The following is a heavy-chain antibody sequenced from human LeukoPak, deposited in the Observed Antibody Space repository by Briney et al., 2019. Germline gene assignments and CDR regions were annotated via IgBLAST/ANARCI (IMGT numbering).Heavy chain of an antibody. CDR3: ARNVSRGEPGGAFDI. CDR1: GGAISGRRDY. D-gene: IGHD3-16*01. J-gene: IGHJ3*02. V-gene: IGHV4-39*01. CDR2: IYYSGST. Sequence: SETLSLTCTVSGGAISGRRDYWGWIRQPPGQGLEWIASIYYSGSTHYNPSLKSRVTISVDTSRNQFSLELRTATAADSAIYYCARNVSRGEPGGAFDIWGQGTMVTVSS.